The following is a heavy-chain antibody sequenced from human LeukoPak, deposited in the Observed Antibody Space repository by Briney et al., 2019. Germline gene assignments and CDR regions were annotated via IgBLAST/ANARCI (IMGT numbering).Heavy chain of an antibody. V-gene: IGHV1-18*01. J-gene: IGHJ2*01. D-gene: IGHD5-18*01. Sequence: GASVKVSCKASGYTFTSYGISWVRQAPGQGLEWMGWISAYNGNTNYAQKLQGRVTMTTDTSTSTAYMELRSLRSDDTAVYYCARISVDTAMAPGWHFDLWGRGTLVTVSS. CDR3: ARISVDTAMAPGWHFDL. CDR1: GYTFTSYG. CDR2: ISAYNGNT.